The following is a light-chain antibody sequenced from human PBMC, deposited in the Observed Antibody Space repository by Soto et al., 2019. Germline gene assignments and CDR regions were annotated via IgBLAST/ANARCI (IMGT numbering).Light chain of an antibody. V-gene: IGKV3-20*01. CDR2: GAS. J-gene: IGKJ1*01. Sequence: EIVLTQSPGTLSLSPGERATLSCRASQSVSSSYVAWYQQKPGQAPRLLIYGASSRATGLPDRFSGSGSGTDFTLTTSRLEPEVFAVCYCQQYTNTRTFGQGTKVEIK. CDR3: QQYTNTRT. CDR1: QSVSSSY.